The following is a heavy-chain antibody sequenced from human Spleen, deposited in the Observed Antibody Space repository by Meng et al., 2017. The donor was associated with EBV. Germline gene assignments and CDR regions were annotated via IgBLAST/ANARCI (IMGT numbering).Heavy chain of an antibody. CDR1: GGSFPTYY. CDR2: INHRGSA. CDR3: SRSLGAAGPDY. D-gene: IGHD6-13*01. Sequence: HVQLQHWGTGLLQPSETLSLTCAVDGGSFPTYYWAWIRQPPGKGLEWIGEINHRGSAPYTPSLKSRLTISVDTSKKQFSLKLSSVTAADTAVYFCSRSLGAAGPDYWGQGTLVTVSS. V-gene: IGHV4-34*01. J-gene: IGHJ4*02.